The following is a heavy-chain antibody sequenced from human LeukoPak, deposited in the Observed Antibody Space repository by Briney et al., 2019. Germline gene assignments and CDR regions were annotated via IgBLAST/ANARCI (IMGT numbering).Heavy chain of an antibody. V-gene: IGHV3-11*04. J-gene: IGHJ6*04. CDR2: ISSSGSTI. CDR1: GFTVSSNY. Sequence: GGSPRLSCAASGFTVSSNYMSWVRQAPGKGLEWVSYISSSGSTIYYADSVKGRFTISRDNAKNSLYLQMNSLRAEDTAVYYCAELGITMIGGVWGKGTTVIISS. CDR3: AELGITMIGGV. D-gene: IGHD3-10*02.